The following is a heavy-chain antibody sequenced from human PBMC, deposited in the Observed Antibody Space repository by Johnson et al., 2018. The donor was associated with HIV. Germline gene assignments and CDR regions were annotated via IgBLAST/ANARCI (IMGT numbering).Heavy chain of an antibody. V-gene: IGHV3-30-3*01. CDR1: GFSFSDSA. CDR3: ASIDAFCI. Sequence: VLLVESGGGVVQPGRSLRLSCAASGFSFSDSAMHWVRQAPGKGLEWVAVISFDGSTIYYANSVEGRFTISRDNSKNTLYLQMNSLRAEDTAVYYCASIDAFCIWGQGTIVPVSS. J-gene: IGHJ3*02. CDR2: ISFDGSTI.